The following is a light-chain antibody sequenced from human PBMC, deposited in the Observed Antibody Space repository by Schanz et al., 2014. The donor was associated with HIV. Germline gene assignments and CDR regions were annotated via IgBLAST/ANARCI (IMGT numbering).Light chain of an antibody. CDR2: WAS. CDR1: QSVLYSSNNKNY. J-gene: IGKJ2*01. V-gene: IGKV4-1*01. Sequence: DIVMTQSPDSLAVSLGERATINCKSSQSVLYSSNNKNYLAWYQQKPSQPPKLLIYWASTRGSGVPDRFSGSGSGTDFTLTISSLQAEDVAVYYCQQYYTAPYTFGQGTKLEIK. CDR3: QQYYTAPYT.